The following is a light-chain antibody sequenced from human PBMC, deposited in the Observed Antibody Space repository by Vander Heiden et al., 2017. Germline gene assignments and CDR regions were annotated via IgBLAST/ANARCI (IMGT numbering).Light chain of an antibody. Sequence: DIQMTQSPSSLSASVGDRVTITCRACQSISSYLNWYQQKPGKAPKLLIYAASSLQSGVPSRFSGSGYGTDFTLTISSLQPEDFAAYYCQQSDSTPSGTFGQGTKLEIK. V-gene: IGKV1-39*01. CDR2: AAS. CDR3: QQSDSTPSGT. J-gene: IGKJ2*01. CDR1: QSISSY.